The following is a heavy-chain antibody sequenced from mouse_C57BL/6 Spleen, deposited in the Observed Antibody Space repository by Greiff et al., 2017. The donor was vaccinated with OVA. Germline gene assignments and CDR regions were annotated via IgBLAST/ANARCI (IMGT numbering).Heavy chain of an antibody. J-gene: IGHJ2*01. Sequence: VKLMESGPELVKPGASVKISCKASGYSFTSYYIHWVKQRPGQGLEWIGWIYPGSGNTKYNEKFKGKATLTADTSSSTAYMQLSSLTSEDSAVYYCAGGYGNLSPSGYWGQGTTLTVSS. CDR2: IYPGSGNT. CDR3: AGGYGNLSPSGY. V-gene: IGHV1-66*01. D-gene: IGHD2-10*02. CDR1: GYSFTSYY.